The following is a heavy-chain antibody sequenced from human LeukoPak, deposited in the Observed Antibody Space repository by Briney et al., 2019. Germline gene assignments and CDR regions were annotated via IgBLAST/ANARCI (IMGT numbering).Heavy chain of an antibody. D-gene: IGHD2-2*03. CDR2: ISMKSKSI. V-gene: IGHV3-48*01. J-gene: IGHJ6*03. CDR1: GFTFSEHS. CDR3: ERDGSPSFYDYYMDV. Sequence: PGGSLRLSCTASGFTFSEHSMNWVRQAPGKGLEWVSYISMKSKSIYYADSVRGRFIISRDNGKNSLSLQMNSLTAEDTAIYYCERDGSPSFYDYYMDVWGKGTTVTVSS.